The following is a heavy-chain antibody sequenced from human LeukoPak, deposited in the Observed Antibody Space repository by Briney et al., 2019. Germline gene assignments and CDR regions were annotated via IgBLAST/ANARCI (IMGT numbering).Heavy chain of an antibody. Sequence: GGSLRFSCAASGFTFSSYGMHWVRQAPGKGLEWVAFIRYDGSNKYYADSVKGRFTISRDNAKNSLYLQMNSLRAEDTAVYYCARDRYYYDSSGYYSDYWGQGTLVTVSS. CDR3: ARDRYYYDSSGYYSDY. D-gene: IGHD3-22*01. CDR2: IRYDGSNK. CDR1: GFTFSSYG. V-gene: IGHV3-30*02. J-gene: IGHJ4*02.